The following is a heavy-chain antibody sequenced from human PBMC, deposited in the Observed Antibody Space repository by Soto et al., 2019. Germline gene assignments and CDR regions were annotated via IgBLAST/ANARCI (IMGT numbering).Heavy chain of an antibody. V-gene: IGHV1-2*04. CDR2: INPNSGGT. D-gene: IGHD2-2*01. CDR3: ARGGGYCSSTSCHRDWFDP. Sequence: ASVKVSCKASGYTFTGYYMHWVRQAPGQGLEWMGWINPNSGGTNYAQKFQGWVTMTRDTSISTAYMELSRLRSDDTAVYYCARGGGYCSSTSCHRDWFDPWGQGTLVTGS. CDR1: GYTFTGYY. J-gene: IGHJ5*02.